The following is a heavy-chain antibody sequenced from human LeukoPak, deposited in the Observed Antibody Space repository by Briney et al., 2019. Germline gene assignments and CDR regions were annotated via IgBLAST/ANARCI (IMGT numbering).Heavy chain of an antibody. CDR2: ISSSGDNT. J-gene: IGHJ1*01. V-gene: IGHV3-11*06. Sequence: GGSLRLSCAASGFTFSDYYMTWIRQAPGKGLEWVSFISSSGDNTKYADSVKGRFTISRDNAKNSLYLQMNSLRDEDTAVYYCARVDAYYDSSGYRFQHWGQGTLVTVSS. CDR3: ARVDAYYDSSGYRFQH. CDR1: GFTFSDYY. D-gene: IGHD3-22*01.